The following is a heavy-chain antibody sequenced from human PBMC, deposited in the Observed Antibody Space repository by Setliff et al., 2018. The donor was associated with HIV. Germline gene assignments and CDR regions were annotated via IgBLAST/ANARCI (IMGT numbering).Heavy chain of an antibody. J-gene: IGHJ4*02. D-gene: IGHD5-12*01. CDR3: VRDPYSGAGL. CDR1: GYTFPDYY. Sequence: ASVKVSCKVSGYTFPDYYMQWVRQAPGKGLEWMGLIDPDRGDTVYAEKFQGRVTITADRSIDIAYMKLSSLTSEDTAMYFCVRDPYSGAGLWGQGTLVTVS. V-gene: IGHV1-69-2*01. CDR2: IDPDRGDT.